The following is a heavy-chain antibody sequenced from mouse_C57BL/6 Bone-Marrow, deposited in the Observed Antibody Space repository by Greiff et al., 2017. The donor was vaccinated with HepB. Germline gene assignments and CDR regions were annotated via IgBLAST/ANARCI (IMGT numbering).Heavy chain of an antibody. J-gene: IGHJ4*01. CDR3: AGSAQAAGHNAMEY. CDR1: GYTFTSYW. CDR2: IDPSDSYT. Sequence: QVQLQQSGAELVKPGASVKLSCKASGYTFTSYWMQWVKQRPGQGLEWIGKIDPSDSYTNYNQKFKGKATLTVDTSSSTAYMQLSSLTSEDSAVYYCAGSAQAAGHNAMEYWGQGTSVTVSS. V-gene: IGHV1-50*01. D-gene: IGHD3-2*02.